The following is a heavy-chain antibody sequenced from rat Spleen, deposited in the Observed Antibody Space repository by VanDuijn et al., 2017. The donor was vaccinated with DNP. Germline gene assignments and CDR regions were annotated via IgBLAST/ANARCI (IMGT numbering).Heavy chain of an antibody. V-gene: IGHV5-31*01. CDR3: ARHEEQPWFAY. CDR1: GLNFSDYW. Sequence: EVKLVESGGGLVQPGRSLKLSCVVSGLNFSDYWMGWVRQVPGKGLEWVASITSSGGNTFYPDSVKGRFTISRDDARNTLYLQMNSLRSEDTATYYCARHEEQPWFAYWGQGTLVTVSS. CDR2: ITSSGGNT. D-gene: IGHD1-5*01. J-gene: IGHJ3*01.